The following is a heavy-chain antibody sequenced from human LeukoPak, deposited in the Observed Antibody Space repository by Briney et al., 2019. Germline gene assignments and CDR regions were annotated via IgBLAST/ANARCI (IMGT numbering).Heavy chain of an antibody. CDR3: ARDMRGDYGGNDAFDI. D-gene: IGHD4-23*01. CDR1: GGSISSYY. Sequence: SETLSLTCTVSGGSISSYYWSWIRQPPGKGLEWIGYIYYSGSTNYNPSLKSRVTISVDTSKNQFSLKLSSLRSEDTAVYYCARDMRGDYGGNDAFDIWGQGTMVTVSS. CDR2: IYYSGST. J-gene: IGHJ3*02. V-gene: IGHV4-59*01.